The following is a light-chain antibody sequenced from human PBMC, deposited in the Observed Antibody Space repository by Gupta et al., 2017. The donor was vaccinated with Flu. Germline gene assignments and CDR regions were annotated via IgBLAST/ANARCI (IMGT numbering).Light chain of an antibody. CDR3: SSDTTSDTLV. V-gene: IGLV2-14*01. Sequence: QSALTQPASVSGSPGQSITISCTGTSNDVGGYNFVSWYQQHPDKGPKLLIYEVNNRPSGVSNRFSGSKSGNTASLTISGLQAEDEADYYCSSDTTSDTLVFGGGTKLTVL. J-gene: IGLJ3*02. CDR2: EVN. CDR1: SNDVGGYNF.